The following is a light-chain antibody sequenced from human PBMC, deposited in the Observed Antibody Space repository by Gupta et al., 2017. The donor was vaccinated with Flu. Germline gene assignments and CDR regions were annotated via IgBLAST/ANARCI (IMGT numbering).Light chain of an antibody. CDR3: QQDNHWPRT. CDR2: LAS. V-gene: IGKV3-15*01. CDR1: QSVSSN. Sequence: EIVMTQSPPTLSVSPGERPTLSCRASQSVSSNLAWYQQKPGRPPRLLMYLASTRATGIPARFSGSGSGTEFTLTISSLQSEDFAVYYCQQDNHWPRTFGQGTKVEIK. J-gene: IGKJ1*01.